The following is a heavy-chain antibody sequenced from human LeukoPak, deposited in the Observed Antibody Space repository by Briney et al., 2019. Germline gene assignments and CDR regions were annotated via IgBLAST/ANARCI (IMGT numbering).Heavy chain of an antibody. CDR2: ISAYNGNT. J-gene: IGHJ1*01. CDR3: ARTSGMIVVVTEFQH. CDR1: GYTFTSYG. Sequence: GASVKVCCKASGYTFTSYGISWVRQAPGQGLEWMGWISAYNGNTNYAQKLQGRVTMTTDTSTSTAYMELRSLRSDDTAVYYCARTSGMIVVVTEFQHWGQGTLVTVSS. D-gene: IGHD3-22*01. V-gene: IGHV1-18*01.